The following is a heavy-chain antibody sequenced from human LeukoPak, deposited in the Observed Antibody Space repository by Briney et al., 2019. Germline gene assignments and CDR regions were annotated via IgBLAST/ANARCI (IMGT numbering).Heavy chain of an antibody. D-gene: IGHD6-13*01. CDR3: ARADDSSSWYEDYYFDY. CDR1: GYTFTSYG. CDR2: ISAYNGNT. V-gene: IGHV1-18*01. Sequence: GASVKVSCKASGYTFTSYGIIWVRQAPGKGLEWMGWISAYNGNTNYAQKLQGRVTMTTDTSTSTAYMELRSLRSDDTAVYYCARADDSSSWYEDYYFDYWGQGTPVTVSS. J-gene: IGHJ4*02.